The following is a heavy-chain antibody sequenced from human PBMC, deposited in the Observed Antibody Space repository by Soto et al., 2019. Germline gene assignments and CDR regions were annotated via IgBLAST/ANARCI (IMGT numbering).Heavy chain of an antibody. J-gene: IGHJ2*01. V-gene: IGHV4-59*08. Sequence: QVQLQESGPGLVKPSETLSLTCTVSGGSISTYYWSWIRQPPGKGLEWIGYIYDSGSTDYNPSLKSRVTRSGDTSKHPFSLKLSSVTAADTAVYYCARHGGRYCSGGTCYIYWHFDLWGRGTLVTVSS. CDR3: ARHGGRYCSGGTCYIYWHFDL. D-gene: IGHD2-15*01. CDR2: IYDSGST. CDR1: GGSISTYY.